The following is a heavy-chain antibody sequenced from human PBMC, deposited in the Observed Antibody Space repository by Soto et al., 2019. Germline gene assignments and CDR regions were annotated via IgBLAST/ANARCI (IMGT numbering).Heavy chain of an antibody. V-gene: IGHV4-34*01. CDR2: INHSGST. D-gene: IGHD2-2*01. Sequence: PPETLSLTCAVYGGSFSGYYWIWIRQPPGKGLEWIGEINHSGSTNYNPSLKSRVTISVDTSKNQFSLKLSSVTAADTAVHYCARGRGLGYCSSTSCYDRLRRVNWFDPWGQGTLVTVSS. J-gene: IGHJ5*02. CDR1: GGSFSGYY. CDR3: ARGRGLGYCSSTSCYDRLRRVNWFDP.